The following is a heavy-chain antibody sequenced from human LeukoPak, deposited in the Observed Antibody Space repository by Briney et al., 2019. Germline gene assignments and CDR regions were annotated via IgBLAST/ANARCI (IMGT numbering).Heavy chain of an antibody. Sequence: GGSLRLSCAASGFTFGSYAMSWVRQAPGKGLEWVSAISGSGVSTYYADSVKGRFTISRDNSKNTLYMQMNSLRAEDTAVYYCARKYGSGSYSPPDYWGQGTLVTVSS. CDR3: ARKYGSGSYSPPDY. CDR1: GFTFGSYA. V-gene: IGHV3-23*01. CDR2: ISGSGVST. J-gene: IGHJ4*02. D-gene: IGHD3-10*01.